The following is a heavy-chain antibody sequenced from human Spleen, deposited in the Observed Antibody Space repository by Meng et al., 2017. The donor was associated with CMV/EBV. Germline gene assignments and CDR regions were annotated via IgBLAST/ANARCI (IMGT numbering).Heavy chain of an antibody. CDR3: ARGKTYDFRSGYSDGLDI. D-gene: IGHD3-3*01. CDR1: GYTFTGQY. Sequence: ASVKVSCKASGYTFTGQYMHWVRQAPGQGLEWMGWINTNNGGTNYAQKFQGRVTMTRDASISTASMELSSLRSDDTAVYYCARGKTYDFRSGYSDGLDIWGQGTMVTVSS. J-gene: IGHJ3*02. CDR2: INTNNGGT. V-gene: IGHV1-2*02.